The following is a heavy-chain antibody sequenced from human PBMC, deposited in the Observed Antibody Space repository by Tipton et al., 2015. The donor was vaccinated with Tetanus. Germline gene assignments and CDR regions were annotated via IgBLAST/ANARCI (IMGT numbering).Heavy chain of an antibody. CDR2: AYYRGTT. J-gene: IGHJ6*02. V-gene: IGHV4-39*01. D-gene: IGHD5-12*01. Sequence: TLSLTCTVSGGSISSSSYHWGWIRQPPGKGLEWIGSAYYRGTTKYNPALKSRVPISVDTSKNQFSLRLSSVTAADTAVYYCARRREWVATGTYGMDVWGQGTTVTVSS. CDR3: ARRREWVATGTYGMDV. CDR1: GGSISSSSYH.